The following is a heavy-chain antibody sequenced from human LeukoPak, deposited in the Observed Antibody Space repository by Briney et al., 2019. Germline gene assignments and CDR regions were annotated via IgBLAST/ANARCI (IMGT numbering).Heavy chain of an antibody. Sequence: SETLSLTCTVSGGSISSSSYYWGWIRQPPGKGLEWIGSIYYSGSTYYNPSLKSRVTISVDTSKNQFSLKLSSVTAADTAVYYCARDRRMVRGVIDYWGQGTLVTVSS. V-gene: IGHV4-39*07. CDR3: ARDRRMVRGVIDY. CDR2: IYYSGST. D-gene: IGHD3-10*01. CDR1: GGSISSSSYY. J-gene: IGHJ4*02.